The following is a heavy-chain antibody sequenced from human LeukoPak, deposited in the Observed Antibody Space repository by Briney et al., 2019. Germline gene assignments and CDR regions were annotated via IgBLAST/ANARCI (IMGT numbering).Heavy chain of an antibody. V-gene: IGHV3-48*03. Sequence: GGSLRLSCAASGFTFSSYEMNCAREAPGRGLEWGSYISRSGRVIYYADSVKGGFTISRDNAKISLYMQINTLRAEYTAVYYCARSSYFDYWGQGTLVTVSS. D-gene: IGHD1-26*01. J-gene: IGHJ4*02. CDR1: GFTFSSYE. CDR3: ARSSYFDY. CDR2: ISRSGRVI.